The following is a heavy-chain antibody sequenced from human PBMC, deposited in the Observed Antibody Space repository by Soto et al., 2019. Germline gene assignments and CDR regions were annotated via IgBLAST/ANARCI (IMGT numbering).Heavy chain of an antibody. D-gene: IGHD6-19*01. CDR1: GGSIRDSGYY. J-gene: IGHJ4*02. CDR2: IYYSGST. Sequence: PSETLSLTCTVSGGSIRDSGYYWGWIRQPPGKGLEWIGSIYYSGSTDYNPSLKSRVTISVDTSKNQLSLRLTSVTAADTAVYFCARHPTTGRSSVWLRLYYFDYWGQGTLVTVSS. V-gene: IGHV4-39*01. CDR3: ARHPTTGRSSVWLRLYYFDY.